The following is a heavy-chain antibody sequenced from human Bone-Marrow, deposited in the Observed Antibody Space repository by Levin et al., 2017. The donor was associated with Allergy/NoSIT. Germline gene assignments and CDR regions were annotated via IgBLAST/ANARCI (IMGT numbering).Heavy chain of an antibody. CDR1: GFTFSSYA. CDR3: AGRRRGVDY. D-gene: IGHD1-14*01. V-gene: IGHV3-30-3*01. J-gene: IGHJ4*02. Sequence: SCAASGFTFSSYAMHWVRQAPGKGLEWVAVISYDGSNKYYADSVKGRFTISRDNSKNTLYLQMNSLRAEDTAVYYCAGRRRGVDYWGQGTLVTVSS. CDR2: ISYDGSNK.